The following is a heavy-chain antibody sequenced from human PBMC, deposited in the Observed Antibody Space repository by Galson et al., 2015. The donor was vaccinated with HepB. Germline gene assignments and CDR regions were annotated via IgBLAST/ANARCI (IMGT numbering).Heavy chain of an antibody. J-gene: IGHJ4*02. Sequence: SLRLSCAASGFTFRNAWMSWVRQAPGKGLEWVGRITSNTDGGTAAYAAVLKGRFTISRDDSKNTLWLHMNNLEIEDTAVYYCTTDHCDNWGQGTLVTVSS. CDR3: TTDHCDN. CDR1: GFTFRNAW. CDR2: ITSNTDGGTA. V-gene: IGHV3-15*01.